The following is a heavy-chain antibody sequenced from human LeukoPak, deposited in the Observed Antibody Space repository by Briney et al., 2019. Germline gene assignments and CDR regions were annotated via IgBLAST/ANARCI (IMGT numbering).Heavy chain of an antibody. CDR3: ARLRDGDYGGYFDY. CDR2: IYYSGST. J-gene: IGHJ4*02. CDR1: GGSISSGGYY. Sequence: PSQTLSLTCTVSGGSISSGGYYWSWFRQHPGKGLEWIGYIYYSGSTYYNPSLKSRVTISVDTSKNQFSLKLSSVTAADTAVYYCARLRDGDYGGYFDYWGQGTLVTASS. D-gene: IGHD4-23*01. V-gene: IGHV4-31*03.